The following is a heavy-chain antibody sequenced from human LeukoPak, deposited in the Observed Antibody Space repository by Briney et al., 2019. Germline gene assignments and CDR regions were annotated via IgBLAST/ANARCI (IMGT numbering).Heavy chain of an antibody. CDR3: TTGDFYGSGRY. CDR1: GFTFSSYS. V-gene: IGHV3-15*01. CDR2: LKSRTDGGTT. J-gene: IGHJ4*02. D-gene: IGHD3-10*01. Sequence: GGSLRLSCAASGFTFSSYSMNWGRQAPGKGLEWVGRLKSRTDGGTTHYAAPVKGRFTISRDDSINTLYLQMNSLKNEDTAVYYCTTGDFYGSGRYWGQGTLVTVSS.